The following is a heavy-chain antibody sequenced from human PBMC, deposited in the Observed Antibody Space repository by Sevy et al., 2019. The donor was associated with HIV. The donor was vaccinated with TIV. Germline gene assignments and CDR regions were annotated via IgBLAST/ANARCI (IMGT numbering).Heavy chain of an antibody. CDR3: ARSQLAGRRDYMDV. Sequence: SETLSLTCTVSGGSISSYYWSWIRQPPGKGLEWIGYIYYSGSTNYNPSLKSRVTISVDTSKNQFSLKLSSVTAADTAVYYCARSQLAGRRDYMDVWGKGTTVTVSS. CDR2: IYYSGST. D-gene: IGHD6-19*01. J-gene: IGHJ6*03. V-gene: IGHV4-59*08. CDR1: GGSISSYY.